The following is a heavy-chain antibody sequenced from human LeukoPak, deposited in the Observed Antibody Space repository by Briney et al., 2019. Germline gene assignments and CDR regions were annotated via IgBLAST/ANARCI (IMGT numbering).Heavy chain of an antibody. CDR3: ARGAGYSSSWYDY. CDR2: INHSGST. Sequence: PSETLSLTCTVSGGSISSYYWSWIRQPAGKGLEWIGEINHSGSTNYNPSLKSRVTISVDTSKNQFSLKLSSVTAADTAVYYCARGAGYSSSWYDYWGQGTLVTVSS. CDR1: GGSISSYY. J-gene: IGHJ4*02. V-gene: IGHV4-34*01. D-gene: IGHD6-13*01.